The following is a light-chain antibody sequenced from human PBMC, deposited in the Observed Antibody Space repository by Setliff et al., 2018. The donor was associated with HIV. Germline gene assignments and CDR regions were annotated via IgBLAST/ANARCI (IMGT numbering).Light chain of an antibody. CDR3: AAWNDRPTGIYV. CDR2: RND. V-gene: IGLV1-47*01. Sequence: QAVLTQPPSASGAPGQTVTISCSGSSSNIETHYVYWYQQFPGTAPKLLIYRNDQRPSGVPARFSGSKSGTSAALTISDLRAEDEAEYFCAAWNDRPTGIYVFGTGTKDTVL. J-gene: IGLJ1*01. CDR1: SSNIETHY.